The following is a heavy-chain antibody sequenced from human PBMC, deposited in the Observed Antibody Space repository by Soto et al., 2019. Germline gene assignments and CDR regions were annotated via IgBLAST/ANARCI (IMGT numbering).Heavy chain of an antibody. CDR1: GYTFTGYY. D-gene: IGHD2-2*01. CDR3: ARYCSSTSCQFDP. V-gene: IGHV1-2*02. J-gene: IGHJ5*02. CDR2: INPNSGAS. Sequence: QVQLVQSGAEVKKPGASVKVSCKASGYTFTGYYIHWVRQAPGQGLEWMGGINPNSGASNYEQKFQGRVTMTRDTSISTAYMEPSRLRSDDTAVYYCARYCSSTSCQFDPWGQGTLVTVSS.